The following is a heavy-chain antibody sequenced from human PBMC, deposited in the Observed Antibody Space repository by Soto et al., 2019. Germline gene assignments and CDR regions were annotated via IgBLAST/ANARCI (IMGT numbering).Heavy chain of an antibody. Sequence: SETLSLTRTVSGGSISSSRCHWGWIRQPPGKGLEWIASIKYSGSTYYNPSLKSRVTISVDRSKNQFSLKLSSVTAADTAVYYCARSQTTVTSYDYWGQGTLVTVSS. D-gene: IGHD4-17*01. CDR2: IKYSGST. CDR1: GGSISSSRCH. V-gene: IGHV4-39*07. J-gene: IGHJ4*02. CDR3: ARSQTTVTSYDY.